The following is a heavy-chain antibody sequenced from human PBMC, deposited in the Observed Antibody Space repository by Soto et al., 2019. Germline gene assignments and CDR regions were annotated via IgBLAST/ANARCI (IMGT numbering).Heavy chain of an antibody. CDR3: ARQSRYYGSGSYFDY. CDR1: GGSISSSNYH. CDR2: IYYSGST. Sequence: PSETLSLTCTVSGGSISSSNYHWGWIRQPPGKGLEWIGSIYYSGSTDYNPSLKSRVTISVDTSKNQWSLKLTSVTAADTAVYYCARQSRYYGSGSYFDYWGQGTLVTVSS. J-gene: IGHJ4*02. V-gene: IGHV4-39*01. D-gene: IGHD3-10*01.